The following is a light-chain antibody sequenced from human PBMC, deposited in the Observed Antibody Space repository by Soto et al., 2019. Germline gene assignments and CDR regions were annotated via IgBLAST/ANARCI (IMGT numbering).Light chain of an antibody. CDR2: DAS. V-gene: IGKV3-11*01. CDR1: QSVGSY. CDR3: QHRSNWPS. Sequence: VLTQSPGTLSLSPGERTTLSCRASQSVGSYLAWYQQKPGQAPRLLIYDASNRATGIPARFSGSGSGTDFTLTISSLEPEDFAVYYCQHRSNWPSFGGGTKVDIK. J-gene: IGKJ4*01.